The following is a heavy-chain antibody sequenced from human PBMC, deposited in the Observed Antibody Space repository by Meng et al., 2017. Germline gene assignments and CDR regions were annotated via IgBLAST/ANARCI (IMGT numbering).Heavy chain of an antibody. D-gene: IGHD5-18*01. V-gene: IGHV1-18*01. CDR1: GYTFTSYG. CDR2: ISAYNGNT. Sequence: VQVVQAGAEVKKPGASVKVSCKASGYTFTSYGISWVRQAPGQGLEWMGWISAYNGNTNYAQKLQGRVTMTTDTSTSTVYMELSSLRSEDTAVYYCARSDTAMGSYYFDYWGQGTLVTVSS. J-gene: IGHJ4*02. CDR3: ARSDTAMGSYYFDY.